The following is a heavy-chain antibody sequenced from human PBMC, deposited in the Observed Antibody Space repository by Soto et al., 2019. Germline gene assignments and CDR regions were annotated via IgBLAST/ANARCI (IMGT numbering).Heavy chain of an antibody. CDR3: ARGSTRGHDY. CDR1: GFTFSDYW. D-gene: IGHD2-2*01. CDR2: VNSDGTTT. Sequence: GGSLRLSCTASGFTFSDYWMHWVRQAPGKGLVWVSRVNSDGTTTDYADSVKGRFTISRDNAKNTLFLQVNSLIAEDTAVYYCARGSTRGHDYWGQGTLVTVSS. V-gene: IGHV3-74*01. J-gene: IGHJ4*02.